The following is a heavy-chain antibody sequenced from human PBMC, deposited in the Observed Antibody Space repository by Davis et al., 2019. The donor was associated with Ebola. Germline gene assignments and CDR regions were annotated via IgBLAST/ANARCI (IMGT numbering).Heavy chain of an antibody. J-gene: IGHJ5*02. CDR3: ARGHFYDSRGYFS. CDR1: GVSIRSGEYY. D-gene: IGHD3-22*01. Sequence: SETLSLTCTVSGVSIRSGEYYWSWIRQHPGKGLEWMGHIFYSGATYHNPSLKGRITMSIDTSKNQFSLELSSLTAADTAVYYCARGHFYDSRGYFSWGQGTPVTVSS. V-gene: IGHV4-31*03. CDR2: IFYSGAT.